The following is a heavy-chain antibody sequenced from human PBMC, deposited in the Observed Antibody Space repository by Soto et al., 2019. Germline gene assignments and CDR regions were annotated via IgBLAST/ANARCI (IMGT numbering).Heavy chain of an antibody. J-gene: IGHJ5*02. CDR1: GFSPSTGGVG. CDR2: IDWNDDK. D-gene: IGHD3-3*01. Sequence: SGPTLVNPTHTLTLTCTFAGFSPSTGGVGVGWIRQPPGKALEWLALIDWNDDKRYRPSLKSRLTITKDTYINQVVFTMTNMDAVDTATYSGAYRDGYAIFGVARRGWFDPWSQGTLVTVSS. V-gene: IGHV2-5*01. CDR3: AYRDGYAIFGVARRGWFDP.